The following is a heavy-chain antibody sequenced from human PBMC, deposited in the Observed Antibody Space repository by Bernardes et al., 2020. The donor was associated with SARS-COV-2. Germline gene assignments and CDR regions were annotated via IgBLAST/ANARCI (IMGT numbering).Heavy chain of an antibody. CDR2: IYYSGST. V-gene: IGHV4-59*01. Sequence: SETLSLTCTVSGGSISSYYWSWIRQPPGKGLEWIGYIYYSGSTNYNPSLKSRVTISVDTSKNQFSLKLSSVTAADTAVYYCARVRGSSGYYYNDYWGQGTLVTVSS. J-gene: IGHJ4*02. CDR1: GGSISSYY. D-gene: IGHD3-22*01. CDR3: ARVRGSSGYYYNDY.